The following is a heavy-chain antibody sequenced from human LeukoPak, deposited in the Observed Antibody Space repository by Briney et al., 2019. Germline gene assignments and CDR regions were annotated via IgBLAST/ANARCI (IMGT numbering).Heavy chain of an antibody. Sequence: SETLSLTCTVPGGSMSSYYWSWIRQPPGKGLEYIGYIDYTGSTYYNPSLKSRVTISVDTSKRQFSLRLSSVSAADTAVYYCARDATAGNFDYWGQGTLVTVSS. D-gene: IGHD6-13*01. J-gene: IGHJ4*02. V-gene: IGHV4-59*12. CDR3: ARDATAGNFDY. CDR2: IDYTGST. CDR1: GGSMSSYY.